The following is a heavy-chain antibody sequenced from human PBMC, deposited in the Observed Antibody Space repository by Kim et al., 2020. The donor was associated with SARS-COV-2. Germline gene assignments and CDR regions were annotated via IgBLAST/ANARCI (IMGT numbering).Heavy chain of an antibody. CDR1: GFTLSDYF. V-gene: IGHV3-11*01. CDR3: AREGRGHYYVFDS. Sequence: GGSLRLSCEVSGFTLSDYFMSWVRQAPGKGLEWVSYITSSGNAKDYAPSVKGRFTISRDNTKNSLYLQMNSLRPDDTAVYYCAREGRGHYYVFDSWGQGALVTVSS. D-gene: IGHD3-16*01. CDR2: ITSSGNAK. J-gene: IGHJ4*02.